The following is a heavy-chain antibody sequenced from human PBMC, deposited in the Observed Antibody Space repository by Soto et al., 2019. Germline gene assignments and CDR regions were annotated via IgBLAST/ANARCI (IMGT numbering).Heavy chain of an antibody. J-gene: IGHJ6*02. CDR2: IIPIFGTA. D-gene: IGHD4-17*01. Sequence: GASVKVSCKASGGTFSSYAISCVRQAPGQGLEWMGGIIPIFGTANYAQKFQGRVTITADESTSTAYMELSSLRSEDTAVYYCARATTVVTPSPLWGQGTTVTV. V-gene: IGHV1-69*13. CDR1: GGTFSSYA. CDR3: ARATTVVTPSPL.